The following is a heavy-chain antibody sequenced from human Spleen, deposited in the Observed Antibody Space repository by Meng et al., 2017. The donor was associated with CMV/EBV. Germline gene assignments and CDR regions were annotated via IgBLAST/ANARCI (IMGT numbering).Heavy chain of an antibody. CDR1: GFTFSSYA. Sequence: GGSLRLSCAASGFTFSSYAMTWVRQAPGEGLEWVSDISGSGGTTYYADSVKGRFTISRDNSKNTMYLQMNSLRAEDTAVYYCAKSRLASAGRGPGDYWGQGTLVTVSS. CDR2: ISGSGGTT. J-gene: IGHJ4*02. CDR3: AKSRLASAGRGPGDY. V-gene: IGHV3-23*01. D-gene: IGHD6-13*01.